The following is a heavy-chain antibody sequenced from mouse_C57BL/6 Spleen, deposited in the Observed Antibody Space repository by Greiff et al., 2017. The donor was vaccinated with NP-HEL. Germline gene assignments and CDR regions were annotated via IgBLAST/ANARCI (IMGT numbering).Heavy chain of an antibody. Sequence: DVMLVESGGDLVKPGGSLKLSCAASGFTFSSYGMSWVRQTPDKRLEWVATISSGGSYTYYPDSVKGRFTISRDNAKNTLYLQMSSLKSEDTAMYYCARGLLRYFEVWGTGTTVTVSS. CDR3: ARGLLRYFEV. CDR1: GFTFSSYG. J-gene: IGHJ1*03. CDR2: ISSGGSYT. D-gene: IGHD2-3*01. V-gene: IGHV5-6*02.